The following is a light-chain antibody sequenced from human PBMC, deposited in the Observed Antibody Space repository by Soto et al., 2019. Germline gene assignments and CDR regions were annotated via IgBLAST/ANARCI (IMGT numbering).Light chain of an antibody. CDR3: QQLKSYPFT. J-gene: IGKJ5*01. CDR1: QTISSS. Sequence: DIQMTQSPSTLSASVGDGVTITCRASQTISSSLAWYQQKPGIAPKVLIYAASTLQRGVPSRFSGSGSGTDFTLTISSLQPEDFATYYCQQLKSYPFTFGQGTRLEIK. V-gene: IGKV1-9*01. CDR2: AAS.